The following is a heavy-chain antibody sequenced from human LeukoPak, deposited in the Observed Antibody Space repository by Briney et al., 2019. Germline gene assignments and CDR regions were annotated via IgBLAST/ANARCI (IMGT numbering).Heavy chain of an antibody. Sequence: SETLSLTCTVSGGSISSGTYYWGWIRQPPGKGLEWIASIYYSGSTYYNPSLKSRVTISVNTSKNQFSLKLSSVTAADTSVYYCARDSSGYSLGYAFDIWGQGTMVTVSS. CDR3: ARDSSGYSLGYAFDI. CDR1: GGSISSGTYY. V-gene: IGHV4-39*02. D-gene: IGHD3-22*01. J-gene: IGHJ3*02. CDR2: IYYSGST.